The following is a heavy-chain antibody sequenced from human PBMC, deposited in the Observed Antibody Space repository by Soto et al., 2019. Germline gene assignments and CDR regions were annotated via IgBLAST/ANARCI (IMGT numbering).Heavy chain of an antibody. V-gene: IGHV3-33*01. J-gene: IGHJ4*02. CDR3: ARGRPPVVPAAILDY. CDR2: IWYDGSNK. CDR1: GFTFSSYG. D-gene: IGHD2-2*01. Sequence: QVQLVESGGGVVQPGRSLRLSCAASGFTFSSYGMHWVRQAPGKGLEWVAVIWYDGSNKYYADSVKGRFTISRDNSKNTLYLQMNSLRAEDTAVYYCARGRPPVVPAAILDYWGQGTLVTVSS.